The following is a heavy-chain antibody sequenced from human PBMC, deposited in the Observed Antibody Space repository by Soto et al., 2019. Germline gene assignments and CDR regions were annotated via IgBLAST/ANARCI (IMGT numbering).Heavy chain of an antibody. V-gene: IGHV3-23*01. CDR3: AKTPFSYDSSSYYGY. Sequence: EVQLLESGGGLVQPGGSLILSCAASGFTFSSYAMSWVRQAPGKRLEWVSASSGSVGSTYYADSVKGRFTISRDNSKNTLNMQRNRLRAEDTAGYDCAKTPFSYDSSSYYGYWGQRTLVTVS. D-gene: IGHD3-22*01. CDR2: SSGSVGST. J-gene: IGHJ4*02. CDR1: GFTFSSYA.